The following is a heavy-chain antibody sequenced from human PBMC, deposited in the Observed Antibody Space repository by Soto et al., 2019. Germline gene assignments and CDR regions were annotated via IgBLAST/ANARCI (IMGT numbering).Heavy chain of an antibody. CDR1: RYSFTNYW. V-gene: IGHV5-51*01. Sequence: EVQLVQSGAEVKKPGESLKISCKGSRYSFTNYWIAWVCQMPGKGLEWMGIIYPGDSDSRYSPSFQGQVTISADKSISTAYLQWSSLKASDTAIYYCARPRSGSYRLDYYGMDVWGQGTTVTVSS. J-gene: IGHJ6*02. CDR2: IYPGDSDS. D-gene: IGHD3-10*01. CDR3: ARPRSGSYRLDYYGMDV.